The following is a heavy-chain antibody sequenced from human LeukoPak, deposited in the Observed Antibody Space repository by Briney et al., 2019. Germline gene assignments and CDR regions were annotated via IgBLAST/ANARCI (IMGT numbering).Heavy chain of an antibody. Sequence: GGSLRLSCAASGFTFDDYAMHWVRQAPGKGLEGVSGISWNSGSIGYADSVKGRFTISRDNAKNSLYLQMNSLRAEDTALYYCAKDILNYYDSSGYLARWGQGTLVTVSS. J-gene: IGHJ4*02. D-gene: IGHD3-22*01. CDR1: GFTFDDYA. V-gene: IGHV3-9*01. CDR2: ISWNSGSI. CDR3: AKDILNYYDSSGYLAR.